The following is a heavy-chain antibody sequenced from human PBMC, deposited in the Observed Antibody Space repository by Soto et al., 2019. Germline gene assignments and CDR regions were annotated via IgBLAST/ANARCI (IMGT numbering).Heavy chain of an antibody. CDR2: ISWDSVSV. CDR1: GFSFDEYG. J-gene: IGHJ6*03. V-gene: IGHV3-9*01. D-gene: IGHD4-17*01. Sequence: EVQLVESGGGLVQPGRSLRLSCAASGFSFDEYGMHWVRQAPGRGLEWVSRISWDSVSVGYADSVKGRFTISRDNAKNSLELQMNSLRIEDTALSYCAKDKGGDYGDYYYYMDVWGMGTTVIVSS. CDR3: AKDKGGDYGDYYYYMDV.